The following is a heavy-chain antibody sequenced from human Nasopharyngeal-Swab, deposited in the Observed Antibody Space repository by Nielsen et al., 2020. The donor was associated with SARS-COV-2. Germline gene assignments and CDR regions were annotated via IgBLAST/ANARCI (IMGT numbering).Heavy chain of an antibody. D-gene: IGHD2-2*01. CDR3: ARDCSSTSCYGGWFDP. CDR1: GFTFSSYW. Sequence: GESLKISCAASGFTFSSYWMSWVRQALGKGLEWVANIKQDGSEKYYVDSVKGRFTISRDNAKNSLYLQMNSLRAEDTAVYYCARDCSSTSCYGGWFDPWGQGTLVTVSS. J-gene: IGHJ5*02. V-gene: IGHV3-7*01. CDR2: IKQDGSEK.